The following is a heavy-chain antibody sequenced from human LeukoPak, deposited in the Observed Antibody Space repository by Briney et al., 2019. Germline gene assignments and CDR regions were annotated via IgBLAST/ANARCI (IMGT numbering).Heavy chain of an antibody. CDR2: ISGSGGST. CDR3: AKWKSIRCNWNYMNFDY. Sequence: GGSLRLSCAASGFTFSSYAMSWVRQAPGKGLEWVSAISGSGGSTYYADSVKGRFTISRDNSKNTLYLQMNSLRAEDTAVYYCAKWKSIRCNWNYMNFDYWGQGTLVTVSS. J-gene: IGHJ4*02. CDR1: GFTFSSYA. V-gene: IGHV3-23*01. D-gene: IGHD1-7*01.